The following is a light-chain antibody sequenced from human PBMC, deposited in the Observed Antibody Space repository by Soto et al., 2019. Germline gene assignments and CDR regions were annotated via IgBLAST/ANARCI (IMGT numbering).Light chain of an antibody. J-gene: IGLJ1*01. CDR3: CSYTSDLTPYV. CDR2: DVI. CDR1: TSDVGAYNL. Sequence: QSVLTQPRSVSGSPGQSITLSCDGSTSDVGAYNLVSWYQQHPGEAPKLMIYDVIKRPSGVPYRFSGSKSGNTASLTISGLQADDEADYYCCSYTSDLTPYVFGTGTKLTVL. V-gene: IGLV2-11*01.